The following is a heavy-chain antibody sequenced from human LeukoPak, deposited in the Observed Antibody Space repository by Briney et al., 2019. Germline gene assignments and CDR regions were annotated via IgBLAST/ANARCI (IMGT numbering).Heavy chain of an antibody. D-gene: IGHD6-19*01. Sequence: GGSLRLSCAASGFTFSSYAMHWVGQAPGKGLHWVAAISYDGTNKYYADSVKGRFTISRDNSKNTLYLQMISLRADDTAVFYCARGHPPPRVIAVAGNSDSWGQGTLVTVSS. CDR1: GFTFSSYA. V-gene: IGHV3-30-3*01. CDR2: ISYDGTNK. J-gene: IGHJ4*02. CDR3: ARGHPPPRVIAVAGNSDS.